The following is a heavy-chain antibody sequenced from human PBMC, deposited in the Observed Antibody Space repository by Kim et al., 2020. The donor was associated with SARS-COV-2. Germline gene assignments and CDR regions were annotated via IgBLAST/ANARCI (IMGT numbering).Heavy chain of an antibody. Sequence: GGSLRLSCTASGFIFGGYAMSWVRQAPGKGLEWISAISGSGEGTSSAYSATVKGTFTIDSDETKSYVQLQINRPENEDAYDCSKTSGDVFSSEGALDI. CDR2: ISGSGEGT. V-gene: IGHV3-49*04. D-gene: IGHD5-12*01. CDR1: GFIFGGYA. J-gene: IGHJ3*02. CDR3: TSGDVFSSEGALDI.